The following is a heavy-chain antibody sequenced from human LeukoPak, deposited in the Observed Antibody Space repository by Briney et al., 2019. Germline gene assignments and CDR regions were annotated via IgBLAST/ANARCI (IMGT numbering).Heavy chain of an antibody. V-gene: IGHV4-39*07. CDR3: ARGPVRNWFDP. CDR1: GGPINSGDYY. J-gene: IGHJ5*02. CDR2: IYYSGSS. Sequence: PSETLSLTCTVSGGPINSGDYYWVWIRQPPGKGLEWIGSIYYSGSSSYNPSLKSRVTMTVDTSKSQFSLNLSSVTAADTAVYYCARGPVRNWFDPWGQGTLVTVSS.